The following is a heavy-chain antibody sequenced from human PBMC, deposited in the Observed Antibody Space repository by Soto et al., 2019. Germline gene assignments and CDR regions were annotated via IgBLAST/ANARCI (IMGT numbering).Heavy chain of an antibody. D-gene: IGHD4-17*01. J-gene: IGHJ5*02. V-gene: IGHV1-18*04. Sequence: ASVKVSFKASASTFTGYTINWVRQAPGQGLEWMGWISTFNGNTKYAGNFEGRVTMTTNTSTTTAYMELTSLRFDDTAVYFCARGTVTSGRWFGPWGQGTLVTVSS. CDR1: ASTFTGYT. CDR3: ARGTVTSGRWFGP. CDR2: ISTFNGNT.